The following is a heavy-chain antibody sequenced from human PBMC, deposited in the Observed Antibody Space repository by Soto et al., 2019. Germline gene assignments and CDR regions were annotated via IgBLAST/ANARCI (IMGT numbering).Heavy chain of an antibody. V-gene: IGHV1-69*01. CDR2: IIPIFGTA. Sequence: GASMQVSWSFSGYGLDELSMHWVRPAPGQGLEWMGGIIPIFGTANYAQKFQGRVTITADESTSTAYMELSSLRSEDTAVYYCARGIVGSIPYFDYWGQGTRVTVSA. CDR3: ARGIVGSIPYFDY. CDR1: GYGLDELS. D-gene: IGHD1-26*01. J-gene: IGHJ4*02.